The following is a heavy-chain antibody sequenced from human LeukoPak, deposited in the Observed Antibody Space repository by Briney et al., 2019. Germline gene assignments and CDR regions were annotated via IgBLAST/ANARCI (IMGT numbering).Heavy chain of an antibody. CDR3: ARDREVVGIAVAGTIFDY. D-gene: IGHD6-19*01. Sequence: TSGASLRLSCAASGLTFSSTSMTWVRNAPGRGRKWVSSIISSSGYIYYADSVKGRFTISRDNAKNSLYLQMNSLRAEDTAVYYCARDREVVGIAVAGTIFDYWGQGTLVTVSS. V-gene: IGHV3-21*01. CDR1: GLTFSSTS. CDR2: IISSSGYI. J-gene: IGHJ4*02.